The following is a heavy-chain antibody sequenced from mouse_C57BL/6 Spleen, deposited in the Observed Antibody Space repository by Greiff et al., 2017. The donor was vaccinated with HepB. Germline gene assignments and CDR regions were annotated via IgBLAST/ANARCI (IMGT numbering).Heavy chain of an antibody. CDR3: TRSSYYGSSYGY. Sequence: QVQLQQSGAELVRPGASVTLSCKASGYTFTDYEMHWVKQTPVHGLEWIGAIDPETGGTAYNQKFKGKAILTADKSSSTAYMELRSLTSEDFAVYYCTRSSYYGSSYGYWGQGTTLTVSS. CDR2: IDPETGGT. D-gene: IGHD1-1*01. J-gene: IGHJ2*01. CDR1: GYTFTDYE. V-gene: IGHV1-15*01.